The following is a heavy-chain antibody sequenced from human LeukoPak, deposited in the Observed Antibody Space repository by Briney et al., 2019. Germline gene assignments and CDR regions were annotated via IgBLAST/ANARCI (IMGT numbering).Heavy chain of an antibody. V-gene: IGHV1-3*04. CDR3: ARNTETAIPLPYYFDY. CDR2: INTGNGNT. D-gene: IGHD2-21*02. CDR1: GYTFTSYA. Sequence: ASVKVSCKASGYTFTSYAMHWVRQAPGQRLECMGGINTGNGNTKYSQKFQGRVTITRDTSASTAYMDLSSLRSEDTAVYYCARNTETAIPLPYYFDYWGQGTLVTVSS. J-gene: IGHJ4*02.